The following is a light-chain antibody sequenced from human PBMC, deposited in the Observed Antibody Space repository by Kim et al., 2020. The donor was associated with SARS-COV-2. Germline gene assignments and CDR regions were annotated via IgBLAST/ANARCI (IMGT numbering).Light chain of an antibody. J-gene: IGLJ3*02. Sequence: VTISCAGSSGSIASNYVQWYQQRPGSAPTTVIYEDNQRPSGVPDRFSGSIDSSSNSASLTISGLKTEDEADYYCQSYDSSNLNWVFGGGTQLTVL. V-gene: IGLV6-57*02. CDR1: SGSIASNY. CDR2: EDN. CDR3: QSYDSSNLNWV.